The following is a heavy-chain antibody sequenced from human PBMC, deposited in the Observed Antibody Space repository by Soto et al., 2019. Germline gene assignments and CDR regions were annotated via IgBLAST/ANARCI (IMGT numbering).Heavy chain of an antibody. CDR2: ISYDGSHK. Sequence: QVQLVESGGGVVQPGRSLRLSCAASGFTFSNYGMHWVRQAPGKGLEWVAVISYDGSHKYYADSVKGRFTLSRDNSTNTVYLQMNSLRAEDMAVYYCAKASSSSPVDYWGQGALVTGSS. V-gene: IGHV3-30*18. J-gene: IGHJ4*02. CDR3: AKASSSSPVDY. D-gene: IGHD6-6*01. CDR1: GFTFSNYG.